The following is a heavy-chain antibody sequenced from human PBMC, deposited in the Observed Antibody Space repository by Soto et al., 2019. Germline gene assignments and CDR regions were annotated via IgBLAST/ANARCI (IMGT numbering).Heavy chain of an antibody. Sequence: SETLSLTCTVSGGSISSGNYFWGWIRQHPGKGLEWIAYMSYSGATHYNPSLRTRVVVSLDTSMNQFSLKLSSVTAADTAVYFCARYCSGGTCQYAFDIWGQGTMVTVSS. J-gene: IGHJ3*02. V-gene: IGHV4-31*03. D-gene: IGHD2-15*01. CDR1: GGSISSGNYF. CDR2: MSYSGAT. CDR3: ARYCSGGTCQYAFDI.